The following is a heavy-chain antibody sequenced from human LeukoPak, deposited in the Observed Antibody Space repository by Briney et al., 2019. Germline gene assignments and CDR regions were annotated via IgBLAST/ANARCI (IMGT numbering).Heavy chain of an antibody. CDR3: AREHYYYDSSGYPFLGFDY. D-gene: IGHD3-22*01. V-gene: IGHV1-69*13. Sequence: SVKVSCKASGGTFSSYAISWVRQAPGQGLEWMGGIIPIFGTANYAQKFQGRVTITADESTSTAYIELSSLRSEDTAVYYCAREHYYYDSSGYPFLGFDYWGQGTLVTVSS. J-gene: IGHJ4*02. CDR2: IIPIFGTA. CDR1: GGTFSSYA.